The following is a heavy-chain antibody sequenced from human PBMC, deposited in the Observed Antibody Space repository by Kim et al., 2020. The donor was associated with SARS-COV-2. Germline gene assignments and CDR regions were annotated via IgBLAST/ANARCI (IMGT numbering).Heavy chain of an antibody. CDR1: GFTFSSYA. Sequence: GGSLRLSCAASGFTFSSYAMSWVRQAPGRGLEGVSSISEGGSSTFYADSVKGRFTVSRDNFKNTLYLQMNSLRAEDTAVYYCARRIVVAGTKYYDYWGQGTLVTVSS. CDR2: ISEGGSST. D-gene: IGHD6-19*01. V-gene: IGHV3-23*01. J-gene: IGHJ4*02. CDR3: ARRIVVAGTKYYDY.